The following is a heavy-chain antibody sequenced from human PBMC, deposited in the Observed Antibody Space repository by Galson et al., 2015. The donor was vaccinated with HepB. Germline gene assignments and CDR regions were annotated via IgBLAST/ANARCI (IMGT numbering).Heavy chain of an antibody. V-gene: IGHV1-18*04. D-gene: IGHD3-22*01. CDR1: GYTFTSYG. J-gene: IGHJ5*02. Sequence: SVKVSCKASGYTFTSYGISWVRQAPGQGLEWMGWISAYNGNTNYAQKLQGRVTMTTDTSTSTAYMELRSLRSDDTAVYYCARDGSYDSSGSVESSDPWGPGNPGHRLL. CDR2: ISAYNGNT. CDR3: ARDGSYDSSGSVESSDP.